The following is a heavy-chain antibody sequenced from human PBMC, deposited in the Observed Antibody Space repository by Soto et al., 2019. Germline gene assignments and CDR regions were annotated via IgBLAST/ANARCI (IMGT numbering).Heavy chain of an antibody. CDR2: ISFDGANE. J-gene: IGHJ6*02. V-gene: IGHV3-30-3*01. CDR3: ARPIPPWIYHYGMDV. CDR1: GFTISSYA. D-gene: IGHD5-12*01. Sequence: QLVESGGRGVQPGRSLRLSCEASGFTISSYAMHWVGQAPGRGLEWVALISFDGANEYYADSVKGRFIISRDNSKSIVYLQMTSLRPDDTAIYYCARPIPPWIYHYGMDVWGQGTTVTVSS.